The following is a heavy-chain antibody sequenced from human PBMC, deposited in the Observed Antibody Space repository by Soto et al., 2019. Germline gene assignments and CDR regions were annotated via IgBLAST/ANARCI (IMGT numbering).Heavy chain of an antibody. CDR2: MNPNSGNT. D-gene: IGHD2-21*01. CDR1: GYTFTSYD. CDR3: ARSDGYNFNWLDS. V-gene: IGHV1-8*01. J-gene: IGHJ5*01. Sequence: QVQLVQSGAEVKTPGASVKVSCKASGYTFTSYDMNWVRQAPGQGLEWMGWMNPNSGNTGYAQKFQGRITMTRDNAISITHMELSSLRNEDTAVYYCARSDGYNFNWLDSWGQGTLVTVSA.